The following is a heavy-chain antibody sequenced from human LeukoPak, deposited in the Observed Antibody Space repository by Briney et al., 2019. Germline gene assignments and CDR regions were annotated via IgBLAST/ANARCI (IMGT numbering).Heavy chain of an antibody. D-gene: IGHD3-10*01. V-gene: IGHV4-34*01. CDR1: GGSFSGYY. CDR2: INHSGST. J-gene: IGHJ5*02. Sequence: SETLSLTCAVYGGSFSGYYWSWIRQPPGKGLEWIGEINHSGSTNYNPSLKSRVTISVDTSKNQFSLKLSSVTAADTAVYYCARGLPLRLEFWVRSKPNWFDPWGQGTLVTVSS. CDR3: ARGLPLRLEFWVRSKPNWFDP.